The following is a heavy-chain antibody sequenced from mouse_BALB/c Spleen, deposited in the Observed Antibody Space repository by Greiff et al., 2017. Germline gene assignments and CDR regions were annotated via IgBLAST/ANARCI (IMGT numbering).Heavy chain of an antibody. CDR3: ARGGYRYDGAWFAY. Sequence: VQLQQPGAELVRPGASVKLSCKASGYTFTSYWMHWVKQRPGQGLEWIGMIDPSNSETRLNQKFKDKATLNVDKSSNTAYMQLSSLTSEDSAVYYCARGGYRYDGAWFAYWGQGTLVTVSA. J-gene: IGHJ3*01. D-gene: IGHD2-14*01. CDR2: IDPSNSET. V-gene: IGHV1-69*02. CDR1: GYTFTSYW.